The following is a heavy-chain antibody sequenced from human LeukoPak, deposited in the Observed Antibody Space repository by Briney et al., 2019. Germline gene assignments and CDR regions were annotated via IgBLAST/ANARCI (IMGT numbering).Heavy chain of an antibody. D-gene: IGHD6-25*01. CDR2: INTDGRST. J-gene: IGHJ4*02. V-gene: IGHV3-74*01. CDR3: ARLAVDSSDF. Sequence: GGSLRLSCAASGFTFSIYWMHWVRQAPGKGLVWVSRINTDGRSTSYVDSVKGRFTISRDNAKNTLYLQMNSLRSEDKAVYYCARLAVDSSDFWGQGTLVTVSS. CDR1: GFTFSIYW.